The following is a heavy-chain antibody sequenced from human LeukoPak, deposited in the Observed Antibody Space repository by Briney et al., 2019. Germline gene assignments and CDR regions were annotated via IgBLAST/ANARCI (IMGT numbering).Heavy chain of an antibody. Sequence: ASVKVSCKASGYTFTSYDINWVRQATGQGLEWMGWMNPNSGNTGYAQKFQGRVTMTRNTSISTAYMELSSLRSEDTAVYYRAGSRNSGWYGDYYYGMDVWGQGTTVTVSS. D-gene: IGHD6-19*01. J-gene: IGHJ6*02. CDR1: GYTFTSYD. V-gene: IGHV1-8*01. CDR2: MNPNSGNT. CDR3: AGSRNSGWYGDYYYGMDV.